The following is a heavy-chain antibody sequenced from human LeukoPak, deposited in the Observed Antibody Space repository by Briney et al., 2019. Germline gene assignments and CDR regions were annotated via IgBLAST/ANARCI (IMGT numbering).Heavy chain of an antibody. D-gene: IGHD3-3*01. CDR2: ISYDGSNK. Sequence: GGSLRLSCAASGFTFSSYAMHWVRQAPGKGLEWVADISYDGSNKYYADSVKGRFTISRDNSKNTLYLQMNSLRAEDTAVYYCARDINAIFGVVRFWFDPWGQGTLVTVSS. J-gene: IGHJ5*02. V-gene: IGHV3-30-3*01. CDR1: GFTFSSYA. CDR3: ARDINAIFGVVRFWFDP.